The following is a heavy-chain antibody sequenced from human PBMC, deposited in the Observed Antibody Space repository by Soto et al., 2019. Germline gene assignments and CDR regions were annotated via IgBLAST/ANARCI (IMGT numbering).Heavy chain of an antibody. V-gene: IGHV1-69*01. Sequence: QVQLVQSGAEVKKPGSSVKVSCKASGGTFSSYAISWVRQAPGQGLEWMGGIIPIFGTANYAQKFQGRVTITADESTSTAYMELXSLRSEDTAVYYCARAAGYCSGGSCYTYYYGMDVWGQGTTVTVSS. D-gene: IGHD2-15*01. CDR3: ARAAGYCSGGSCYTYYYGMDV. CDR2: IIPIFGTA. CDR1: GGTFSSYA. J-gene: IGHJ6*02.